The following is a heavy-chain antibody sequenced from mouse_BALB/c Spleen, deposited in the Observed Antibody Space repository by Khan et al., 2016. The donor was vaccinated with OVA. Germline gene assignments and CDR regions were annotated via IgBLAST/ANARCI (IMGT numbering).Heavy chain of an antibody. CDR2: INTHSGVP. D-gene: IGHD2-14*01. Sequence: QIQLVQSGPELKKPGETVRISCKASGYTFTTAGMQWVQKMPGKGLEWIGWINTHSGVPKYAEDFKGRFAFSLETSASTVYLQITNLKNEDTTTYCCARGGAAFYRNDGGAMDYWGQGTSVTVSS. J-gene: IGHJ4*01. CDR1: GYTFTTAG. CDR3: ARGGAAFYRNDGGAMDY. V-gene: IGHV9-4*02.